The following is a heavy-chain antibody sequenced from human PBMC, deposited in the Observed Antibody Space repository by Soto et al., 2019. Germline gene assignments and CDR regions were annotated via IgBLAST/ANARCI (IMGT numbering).Heavy chain of an antibody. CDR1: GFTFTRYS. J-gene: IGHJ4*02. CDR3: ARESEDLTSNFDY. Sequence: GGSLRLSCAASGFTFTRYSMNWIRQAPGKELEWVSSISSTTNYIYYGDSMKGRFTISRDNAKNSLYLEMNSLRAEDTAVYYCARESEDLTSNFDYWGQGTLVTVSS. CDR2: ISSTTNYI. V-gene: IGHV3-21*06.